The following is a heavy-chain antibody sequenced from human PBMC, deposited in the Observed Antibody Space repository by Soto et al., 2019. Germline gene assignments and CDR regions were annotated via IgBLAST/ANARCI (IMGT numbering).Heavy chain of an antibody. CDR2: IIPILGIA. V-gene: IGHV1-69*08. CDR3: ARDRGIVATFYYFDY. D-gene: IGHD5-12*01. CDR1: GGTFSSYT. Sequence: QVQLVQSGAEVKKPGSSVKVSCKASGGTFSSYTISWVRQAPGQGLEWMGRIIPILGIANYAQKFQGRVTITADKSTSTAYVELSSLRSEDTAVYYCARDRGIVATFYYFDYWGQGTLVTVSS. J-gene: IGHJ4*02.